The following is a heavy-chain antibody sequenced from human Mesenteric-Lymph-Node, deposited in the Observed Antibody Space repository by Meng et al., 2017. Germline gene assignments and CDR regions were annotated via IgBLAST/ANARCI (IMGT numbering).Heavy chain of an antibody. CDR3: ARDLGITVVTPGYYYYGMDV. J-gene: IGHJ6*02. Sequence: ASVKVSCKASGYTFTSYGISWVRQAPGQGLEWMGWISAYNGNTNYAQKLQGRVTMTTDTSTSTAYMELRSLRSDDTAVYYCARDLGITVVTPGYYYYGMDVWGQGTTVTVSS. CDR2: ISAYNGNT. D-gene: IGHD4-23*01. CDR1: GYTFTSYG. V-gene: IGHV1-18*01.